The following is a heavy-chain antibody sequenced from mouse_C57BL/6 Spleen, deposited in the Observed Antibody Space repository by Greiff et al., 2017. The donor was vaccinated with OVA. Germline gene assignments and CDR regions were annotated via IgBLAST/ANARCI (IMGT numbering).Heavy chain of an antibody. J-gene: IGHJ1*03. Sequence: QVQLQQPGAELVMPGASVKLSCKASGYTFTSYWMHWVKQRPGHGLEWIGEIDPADSYTNYNQKFKGKATLTVDKSSSTAYMQLSSLTSDDSAVYYCARGDYGSSDWGFDDWGTGTTVTGSA. CDR2: IDPADSYT. CDR3: ARGDYGSSDWGFDD. CDR1: GYTFTSYW. V-gene: IGHV1-69*01. D-gene: IGHD1-1*01.